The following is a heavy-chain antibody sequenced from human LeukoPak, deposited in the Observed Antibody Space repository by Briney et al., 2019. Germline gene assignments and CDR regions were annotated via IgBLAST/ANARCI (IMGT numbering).Heavy chain of an antibody. V-gene: IGHV2-70*11. CDR2: IDWDDDK. CDR3: ARTCPYYYDSSGYPDY. D-gene: IGHD3-22*01. J-gene: IGHJ4*02. Sequence: SGPALVKPXQTLTLTCTFSGFSLSTSGMCVSWIRQPPGKALEWLARIDWDDDKYYSTSLKTRLTISKDTSKNQVVLTMTNMDPVDTATYYCARTCPYYYDSSGYPDYWGQGTLVTVSS. CDR1: GFSLSTSGMC.